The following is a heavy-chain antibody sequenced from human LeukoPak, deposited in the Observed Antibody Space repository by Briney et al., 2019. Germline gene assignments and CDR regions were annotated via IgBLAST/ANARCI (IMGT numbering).Heavy chain of an antibody. Sequence: PGGSLRLSCAASGFTFSSYAMSWVRQAPGKGLEWVSAISGSGGSTYYADSVKGRFTISRDNSKNTLYLQMNSLRAEDTAVYYCASPGAVVPAVMTAFDIWGQGTMVTVSS. CDR1: GFTFSSYA. D-gene: IGHD2-2*01. J-gene: IGHJ3*02. CDR2: ISGSGGST. V-gene: IGHV3-23*01. CDR3: ASPGAVVPAVMTAFDI.